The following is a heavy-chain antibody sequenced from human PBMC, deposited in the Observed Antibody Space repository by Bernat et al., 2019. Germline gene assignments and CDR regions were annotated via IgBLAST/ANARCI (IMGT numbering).Heavy chain of an antibody. J-gene: IGHJ3*02. CDR3: AREGNQLLYTNALDI. Sequence: GGSLRLSCAAAGFTFNSYAMSWVRQAPGKGPEWVSRVNGGGGATDYIDSVKGRFTISRDNSKNTLYLQMNSLRAEDTAVYYCAREGNQLLYTNALDIWGQGTMVTVSS. CDR2: VNGGGGAT. D-gene: IGHD2-21*01. V-gene: IGHV3-23*01. CDR1: GFTFNSYA.